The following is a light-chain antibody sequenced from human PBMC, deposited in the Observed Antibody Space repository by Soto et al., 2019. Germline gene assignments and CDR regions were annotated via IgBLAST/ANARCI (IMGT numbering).Light chain of an antibody. CDR2: GAS. CDR3: QQYDNWPWT. V-gene: IGKV3-15*01. Sequence: VMTQSPATLSVSSGERATLSCRASQSVSSNLAWYQQKPGQAPRFLIYGASTRASGIPARFSGSGSGTEVTLTISSLQSEDFAVYYCQQYDNWPWTFGQGTKVEIK. CDR1: QSVSSN. J-gene: IGKJ1*01.